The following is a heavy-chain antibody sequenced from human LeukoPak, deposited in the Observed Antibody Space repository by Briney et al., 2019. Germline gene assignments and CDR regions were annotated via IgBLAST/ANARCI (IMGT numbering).Heavy chain of an antibody. CDR3: ATTRMVRGVPFDY. V-gene: IGHV1-46*01. Sequence: ASLKVSCKASGYTFTSYYMHWVRQAPGQGLEWMGIINPSGGSTRNAQKFQGRVTMTRDTSTSTVYMELSSLRSEDTAVYYCATTRMVRGVPFDYWGQGTLVTVSS. D-gene: IGHD3-10*01. CDR1: GYTFTSYY. CDR2: INPSGGST. J-gene: IGHJ4*02.